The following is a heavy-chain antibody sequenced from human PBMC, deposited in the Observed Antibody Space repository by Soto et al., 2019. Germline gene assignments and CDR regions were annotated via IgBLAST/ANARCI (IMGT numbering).Heavy chain of an antibody. V-gene: IGHV4-59*08. J-gene: IGHJ4*02. D-gene: IGHD2-8*01. Sequence: QVQLQESGPGLVKPSEPLSLTCTVSVGSIRTYYGNWIGHPPGKELGWIGYIYYGGSANYNPSLKSRVTMSVDTSKKQFSLKLSSVTAADTAVYYCARGGHCTNGVCSALDYWGQGTLVTVSS. CDR1: VGSIRTYY. CDR3: ARGGHCTNGVCSALDY. CDR2: IYYGGSA.